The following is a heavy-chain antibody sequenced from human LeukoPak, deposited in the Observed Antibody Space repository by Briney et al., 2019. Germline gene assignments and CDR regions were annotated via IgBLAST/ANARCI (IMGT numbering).Heavy chain of an antibody. V-gene: IGHV3-30*04. CDR2: ISYDGSNK. Sequence: GGSLRLSCAASGFTFSSYAMHWVRQAPGKGLEWVAVISYDGSNKYYADSVKGRFTISRDNSKNTLSLQMNTLRAEDTAVYYCAKEGGYFDWPFTFDYWGQGTLVTVSS. CDR1: GFTFSSYA. CDR3: AKEGGYFDWPFTFDY. J-gene: IGHJ4*02. D-gene: IGHD3-9*01.